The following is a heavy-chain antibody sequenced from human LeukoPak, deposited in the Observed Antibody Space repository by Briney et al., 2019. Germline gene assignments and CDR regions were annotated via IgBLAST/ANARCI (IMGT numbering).Heavy chain of an antibody. V-gene: IGHV4-4*02. J-gene: IGHJ4*02. CDR1: GDSINSLDL. CDR3: AGLVGRYSSGLYYYYFDY. CDR2: MYLSGTT. Sequence: PSGTLSLSCTVSGDSINSLDLWSWVRQPPGKGLEWIGEMYLSGTTHSNPSVKSRVTISIDKSKNQFFLNLSSVTAADTAVYYCAGLVGRYSSGLYYYYFDYWGQGTLVTVSS. D-gene: IGHD3-22*01.